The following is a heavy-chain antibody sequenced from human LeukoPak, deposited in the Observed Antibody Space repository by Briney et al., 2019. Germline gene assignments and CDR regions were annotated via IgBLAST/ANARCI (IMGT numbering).Heavy chain of an antibody. Sequence: PGRSLGLSCAASGFTFSSYGMHWVRQAPGKGLEWVAVISYDGSNKYYADSVKGRFTISRDNSKNTLYLQMNSLRAEDTAVYYCAKDWSMGSSGWYYFDYWGQGTLVTVSS. J-gene: IGHJ4*02. D-gene: IGHD6-19*01. CDR3: AKDWSMGSSGWYYFDY. V-gene: IGHV3-30*18. CDR2: ISYDGSNK. CDR1: GFTFSSYG.